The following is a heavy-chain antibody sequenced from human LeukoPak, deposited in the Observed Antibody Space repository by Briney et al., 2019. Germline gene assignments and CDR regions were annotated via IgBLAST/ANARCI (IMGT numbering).Heavy chain of an antibody. Sequence: GGSLRLSCAASGFTFSSFGTSWVRQAPGKGPEWVSVIGGGGFTTYYADSVKGRFTISRDNSKNTLYLQMNNLRAEDTAVYYCAKAGQWLVRGAFDIWGQGTMVTVSS. D-gene: IGHD6-19*01. CDR3: AKAGQWLVRGAFDI. J-gene: IGHJ3*02. CDR2: IGGGGFTT. CDR1: GFTFSSFG. V-gene: IGHV3-23*01.